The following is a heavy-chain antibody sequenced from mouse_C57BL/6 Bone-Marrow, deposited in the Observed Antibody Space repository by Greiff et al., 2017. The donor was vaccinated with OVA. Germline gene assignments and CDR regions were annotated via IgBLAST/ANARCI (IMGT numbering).Heavy chain of an antibody. Sequence: VQLQQPGAELVRPGSSVKLSCKASGYTFTSYWMDWVKQRPGQGLEWIGNIYPSDSETHYNQKFKDKATLTVDKSSSTAYMQLSSLTSEDSAVYYCATGGSYDAMDYWGQGTSVTVSS. CDR2: IYPSDSET. V-gene: IGHV1-61*01. CDR3: ATGGSYDAMDY. D-gene: IGHD1-1*02. CDR1: GYTFTSYW. J-gene: IGHJ4*01.